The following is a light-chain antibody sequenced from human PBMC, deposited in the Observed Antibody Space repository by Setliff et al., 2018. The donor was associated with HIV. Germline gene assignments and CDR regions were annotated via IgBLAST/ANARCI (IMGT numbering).Light chain of an antibody. CDR3: SSYAGSNNYV. J-gene: IGLJ1*01. CDR1: TGDVGAYNF. Sequence: QSVLTQPPSASGPPGQSVTISCTGTTGDVGAYNFVSWYQQHPGKAPKLMLYEVTKRPSGVPDRFSGSKSANTASLTVSGLQAEDEADYYCSSYAGSNNYVFGTGTKVTVL. CDR2: EVT. V-gene: IGLV2-8*01.